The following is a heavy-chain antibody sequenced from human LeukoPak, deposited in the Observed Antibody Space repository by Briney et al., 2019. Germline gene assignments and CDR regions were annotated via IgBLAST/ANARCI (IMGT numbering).Heavy chain of an antibody. D-gene: IGHD2-2*02. Sequence: GASVKGSCKASGYTFTGYYMHWVRQAPGQGLEWMGWINPNSGGTNYVQKFQGRVTMTRGTSISTAYMELNRLRYDDTAVYYCARGRSTASCYNAFDIWGQGTMVTVSS. CDR2: INPNSGGT. CDR1: GYTFTGYY. V-gene: IGHV1-2*02. CDR3: ARGRSTASCYNAFDI. J-gene: IGHJ3*02.